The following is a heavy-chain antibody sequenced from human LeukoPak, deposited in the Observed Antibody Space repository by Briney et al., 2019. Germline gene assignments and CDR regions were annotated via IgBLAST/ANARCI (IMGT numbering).Heavy chain of an antibody. D-gene: IGHD5-12*01. J-gene: IGHJ4*02. CDR3: ARDPSNSGYDYLYYFDY. Sequence: ASVNVSCKASGYTFTGYYMHWLRPAPGQGLEGMGWINPDNGGTNYAQKFQGRVTMTRDMSISTAYMELSRLRSDDTAVYYCARDPSNSGYDYLYYFDYWGQGTLVTVS. CDR2: INPDNGGT. V-gene: IGHV1-2*02. CDR1: GYTFTGYY.